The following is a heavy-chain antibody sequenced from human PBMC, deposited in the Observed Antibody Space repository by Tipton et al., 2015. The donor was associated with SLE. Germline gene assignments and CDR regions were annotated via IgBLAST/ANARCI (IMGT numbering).Heavy chain of an antibody. J-gene: IGHJ3*02. V-gene: IGHV4-4*07. CDR1: GESFSDYY. Sequence: LRLSCAVHGESFSDYYWGWIRQPAGKGLEWIGRIYTSGSTNYNPSLKSRVTMSVDTSKNQFSLKLSSVTAADTAVYYCARDRGSLGAFDIWGQGTMVTVSS. CDR3: ARDRGSLGAFDI. CDR2: IYTSGST. D-gene: IGHD2-15*01.